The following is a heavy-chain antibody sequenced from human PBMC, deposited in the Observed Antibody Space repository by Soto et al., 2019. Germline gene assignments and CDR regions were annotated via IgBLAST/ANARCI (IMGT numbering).Heavy chain of an antibody. CDR1: GGSISNYY. Sequence: SETLSLTCTVSGGSISNYYWSWLRQPLGKGLEWIGYIYSSGSTHYNPSLQSRVTISADTSKNQVSLKVRSVTAADTAVYYCARDHPHSYGVYYFDYWGQGTPVTVSS. J-gene: IGHJ4*02. CDR3: ARDHPHSYGVYYFDY. D-gene: IGHD5-18*01. V-gene: IGHV4-59*01. CDR2: IYSSGST.